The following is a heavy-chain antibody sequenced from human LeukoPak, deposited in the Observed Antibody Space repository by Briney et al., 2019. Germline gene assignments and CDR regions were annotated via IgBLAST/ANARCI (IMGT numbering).Heavy chain of an antibody. Sequence: GRSLRLSCAASGFSFSNYDMHWVRQAPGKGLEWVALIWYDGSKKNYADSVEGRVTISRDNSKNTLFLQMGSLRAEDTAVYYCARKQFGFDYWGQGTLVTVSS. CDR1: GFSFSNYD. CDR3: ARKQFGFDY. V-gene: IGHV3-33*01. D-gene: IGHD3-10*01. CDR2: IWYDGSKK. J-gene: IGHJ4*02.